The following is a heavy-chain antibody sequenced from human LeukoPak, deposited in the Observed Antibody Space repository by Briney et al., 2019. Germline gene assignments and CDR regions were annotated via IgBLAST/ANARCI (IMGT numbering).Heavy chain of an antibody. V-gene: IGHV3-53*01. CDR3: ARGGFRRDGYNSGWGPPPDDY. D-gene: IGHD5-24*01. CDR1: GVTVSSNY. CDR2: IYSGGST. J-gene: IGHJ4*02. Sequence: GGSLRLSCAASGVTVSSNYTSCVRQAPGKGLEWVSDIYSGGSTYYADSVKGRLTISRDNSKNTLYLQMNSLRADVTAVYYCARGGFRRDGYNSGWGPPPDDYWGQGTLVTVSS.